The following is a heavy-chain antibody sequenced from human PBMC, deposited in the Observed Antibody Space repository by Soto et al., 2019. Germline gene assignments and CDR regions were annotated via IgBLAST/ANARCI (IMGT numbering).Heavy chain of an antibody. J-gene: IGHJ4*02. D-gene: IGHD3-10*01. CDR1: GCTFSSYG. CDR3: GNDVRPRFSGDRYY. Sequence: QVQLVESGGGVVQPGRSLRLSCAASGCTFSSYGMHWVRQAPGKGLEWVAVISDDGSTKYYAESVKGRFTISRDNSKNTLYLEMNILGAEETAVYCCGNDVRPRFSGDRYYWGQGPLVTVSS. CDR2: ISDDGSTK. V-gene: IGHV3-30*18.